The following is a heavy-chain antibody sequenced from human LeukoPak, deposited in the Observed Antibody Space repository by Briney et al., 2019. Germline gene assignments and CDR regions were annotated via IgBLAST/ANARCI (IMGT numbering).Heavy chain of an antibody. CDR1: GGSFSGYY. CDR2: INHSGST. Sequence: PSETLSLTCAVYGGSFSGYYWSWIRQPPGKGLEWIGEINHSGSTNYNPSLKSRVTISVDTSKNQFSLKLSSVTAADTAVYYCPRGSDYYDSSGYYSDAFDIWGQGTMVTVSS. CDR3: PRGSDYYDSSGYYSDAFDI. D-gene: IGHD3-22*01. J-gene: IGHJ3*02. V-gene: IGHV4-34*01.